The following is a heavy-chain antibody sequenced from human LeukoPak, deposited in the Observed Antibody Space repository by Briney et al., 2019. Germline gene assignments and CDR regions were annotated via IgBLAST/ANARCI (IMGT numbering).Heavy chain of an antibody. CDR1: GFTFSSYA. CDR3: AKDRYGSGSYLFDY. CDR2: FSFNGEST. J-gene: IGHJ4*02. D-gene: IGHD3-10*01. Sequence: GGSLRLSCAASGFTFSSYAMTWVRQAPGKGLEWVSSFSFNGESTYYADSAKGRFTISRDNSKNTLYLQMNSLRAEDTAVYYCAKDRYGSGSYLFDYWGQGTLVTVSS. V-gene: IGHV3-23*01.